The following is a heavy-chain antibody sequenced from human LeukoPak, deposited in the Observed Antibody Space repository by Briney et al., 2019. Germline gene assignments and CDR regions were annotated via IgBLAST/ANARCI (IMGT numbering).Heavy chain of an antibody. CDR3: AGRAVAGRYYGMDV. Sequence: SETPSLTRTLSRGSTRSYYWSSIPHPPGKGLEWIGDIYHSGSTNHNPPLKSRATISVDTSKNQFSLKRSCVTGADTAVYYCAGRAVAGRYYGMDVWGQGTTVTVSS. J-gene: IGHJ6*02. CDR1: RGSTRSYY. D-gene: IGHD6-19*01. V-gene: IGHV4-59*12. CDR2: IYHSGST.